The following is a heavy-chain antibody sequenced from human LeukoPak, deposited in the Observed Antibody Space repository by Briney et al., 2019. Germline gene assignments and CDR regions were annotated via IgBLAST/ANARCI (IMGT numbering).Heavy chain of an antibody. D-gene: IGHD6-19*01. CDR3: AHTNFGHSSVWYICHFAY. CDR2: CYWDDDK. V-gene: IGHV2-5*02. Sequence: SGPTLVKLTQTLTLTCTFSGVSLSTSAGGVGGIRHPPEKALWWLALCYWDDDKRYSPSMKSRLTITKDTSNNQVILTTLTLDTVDPATYYCAHTNFGHSSVWYICHFAYWGQGTLVTVSS. J-gene: IGHJ4*02. CDR1: GVSLSTSAGG.